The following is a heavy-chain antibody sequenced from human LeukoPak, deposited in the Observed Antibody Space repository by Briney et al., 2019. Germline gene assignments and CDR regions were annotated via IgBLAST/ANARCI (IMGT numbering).Heavy chain of an antibody. J-gene: IGHJ6*02. CDR3: ARDNFWSGEKYYYYGMDV. D-gene: IGHD3-3*01. V-gene: IGHV1-8*01. CDR2: MNPNSGNT. Sequence: ASVKVSCKASGYTFTSYDINWVRQATGQGLEWMGWMNPNSGNTGYAQKFQGRVTMTRNTSISTAYLELSSLRSEDTAVYYCARDNFWSGEKYYYYGMDVWGQGTTVTVSS. CDR1: GYTFTSYD.